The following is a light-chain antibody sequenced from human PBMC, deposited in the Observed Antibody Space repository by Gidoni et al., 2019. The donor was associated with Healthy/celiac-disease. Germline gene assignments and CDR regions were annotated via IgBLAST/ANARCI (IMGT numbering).Light chain of an antibody. CDR3: QQSYSTPRT. CDR1: QSISSY. V-gene: IGKV1-39*01. CDR2: AAS. J-gene: IGKJ1*01. Sequence: DIQMTQSRSSLSESVGDRVTITCRASQSISSYLNWYQQKPGKAPKLLIYAASSLQSGVPSRFSGSGSGTDFTRTISSLQPEDCATYYCQQSYSTPRTFGQGTKVEIK.